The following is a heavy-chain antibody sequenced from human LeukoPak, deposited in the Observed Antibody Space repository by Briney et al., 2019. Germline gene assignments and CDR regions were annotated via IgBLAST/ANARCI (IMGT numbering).Heavy chain of an antibody. CDR3: ARRFRD. CDR2: IKQDGSEK. CDR1: GFTFSSYG. V-gene: IGHV3-7*01. J-gene: IGHJ4*02. D-gene: IGHD5-24*01. Sequence: GRSLRLSCAASGFTFSSYGMHWVRQAPGKGLEWVANIKQDGSEKYYVDSVKGRFTISRDNAKNSLYLQMNSLRAEDTGIYYCARRFRDWGQGTLVTVSS.